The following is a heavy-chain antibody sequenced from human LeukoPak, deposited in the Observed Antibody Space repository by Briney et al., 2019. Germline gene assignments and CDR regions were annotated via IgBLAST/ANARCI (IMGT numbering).Heavy chain of an antibody. D-gene: IGHD5-18*01. V-gene: IGHV4-59*08. CDR2: IYYSGST. J-gene: IGHJ4*02. Sequence: SETQSLTCTVSGGSISSDYWSWIRQPPGKGLEWIGYIYYSGSTNYNPSLKSRVTISVDTSKNQFSLKLSSVTAADTAVYYCARGREAGNSYGPPDYWGQGTLVTVSS. CDR3: ARGREAGNSYGPPDY. CDR1: GGSISSDY.